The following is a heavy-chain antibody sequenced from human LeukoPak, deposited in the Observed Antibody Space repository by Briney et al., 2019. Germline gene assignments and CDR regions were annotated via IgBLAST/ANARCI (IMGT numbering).Heavy chain of an antibody. V-gene: IGHV3-7*01. CDR2: IKQDGGET. D-gene: IGHD7-27*01. CDR1: GFTFSSYW. Sequence: GGSLRLSCAASGFTFSSYWMSWVRQAPGKGLEWVANIKQDGGETYYVDSVKGRFTISRDNAKNSLYRQMNSLRAEDTAVYYCAREGENWAYFDYWGQGTLVTVSS. CDR3: AREGENWAYFDY. J-gene: IGHJ4*02.